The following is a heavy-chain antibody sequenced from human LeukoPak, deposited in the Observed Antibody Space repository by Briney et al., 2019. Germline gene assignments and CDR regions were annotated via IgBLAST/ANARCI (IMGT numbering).Heavy chain of an antibody. J-gene: IGHJ4*02. V-gene: IGHV1-18*04. D-gene: IGHD3-22*01. CDR2: ISAYNGNT. Sequence: GASVKVSCKASGYTFTGYYMHWVRQPPGQGLEGMGWISAYNGNTNYAQNFQGRVTMTTDTSTSTAYMELRNLRSDGTAVFYCARDSYYDSSGYLEQWGQGTLVTVSS. CDR1: GYTFTGYY. CDR3: ARDSYYDSSGYLEQ.